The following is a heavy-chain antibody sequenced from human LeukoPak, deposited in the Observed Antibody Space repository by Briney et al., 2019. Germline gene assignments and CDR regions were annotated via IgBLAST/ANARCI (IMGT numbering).Heavy chain of an antibody. V-gene: IGHV3-23*01. Sequence: GGSLRLSCAASGFAFSTFEMAWVRQTPGRGLEWVSAITGSGSATDYADSVKGRFTISRDNSENTLYLQMNSLRAEDTAVYYCAKRRYHSSGYFDYWGQGTLVTVSS. J-gene: IGHJ4*02. CDR1: GFAFSTFE. CDR2: ITGSGSAT. D-gene: IGHD3-22*01. CDR3: AKRRYHSSGYFDY.